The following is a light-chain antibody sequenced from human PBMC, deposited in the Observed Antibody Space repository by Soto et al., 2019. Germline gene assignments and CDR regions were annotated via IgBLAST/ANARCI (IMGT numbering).Light chain of an antibody. CDR3: AAWDDSLNGEV. CDR1: SSNIGRNT. CDR2: SND. J-gene: IGLJ2*01. V-gene: IGLV1-44*01. Sequence: QSVVTQPPSASGTPGQRVTIACSGSSSNIGRNTVHWYQQLPGTTPKLLIYSNDQRPSGVPDRFSGSKSGSSASLAISGLQSEDEADYYCAAWDDSLNGEVFGGGTKLTVL.